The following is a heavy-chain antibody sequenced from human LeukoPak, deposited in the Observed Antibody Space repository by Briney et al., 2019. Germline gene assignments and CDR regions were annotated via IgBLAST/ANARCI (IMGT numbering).Heavy chain of an antibody. V-gene: IGHV3-21*01. J-gene: IGHJ4*02. Sequence: GGSLRLSCAASGFTFSSYSMNWVRQAPGKGLEWVSSISSSSSYIYYADSVKGRFTISRDNAENSLFLQMNSLRAEDSAIYYCARGWFDNWGQGTLVTVSS. CDR2: ISSSSSYI. CDR1: GFTFSSYS. CDR3: ARGWFDN.